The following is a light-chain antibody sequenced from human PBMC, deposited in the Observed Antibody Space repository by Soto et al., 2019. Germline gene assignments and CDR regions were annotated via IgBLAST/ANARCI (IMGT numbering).Light chain of an antibody. CDR2: GAS. V-gene: IGKV3-20*01. CDR3: QQYGNSPPYT. J-gene: IGKJ2*01. Sequence: EIVLTQSPGTLSLSPGERATLSCRASQSVSSSYLAWYQQKAGQAPRLLIYGASSRATGIPDRFSGSGSGTGFTLTISRLEPEDFAVYYCQQYGNSPPYTFGQGTKLEIK. CDR1: QSVSSSY.